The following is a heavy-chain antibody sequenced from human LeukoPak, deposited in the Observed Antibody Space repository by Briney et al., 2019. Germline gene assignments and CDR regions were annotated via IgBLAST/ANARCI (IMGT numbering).Heavy chain of an antibody. V-gene: IGHV3-9*01. CDR2: ISWNSGSI. CDR3: AKEGWRYYYYYYMDV. Sequence: PGRSLRLSCAASGFTFDDYAMHWVRHAPGKGLEWVSGISWNSGSIGYADSVKGRFTISRDNAKNSLYLQMNSLRAEDTALYYCAKEGWRYYYYYYMDVWGKGTTVTVSS. D-gene: IGHD6-19*01. J-gene: IGHJ6*03. CDR1: GFTFDDYA.